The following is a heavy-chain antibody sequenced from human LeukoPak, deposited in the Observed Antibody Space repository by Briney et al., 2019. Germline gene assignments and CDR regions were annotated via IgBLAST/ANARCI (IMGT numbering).Heavy chain of an antibody. J-gene: IGHJ5*02. V-gene: IGHV1-18*01. CDR3: ARVTTVTRSPWSWGPKKIGQEVNWFDP. CDR1: GYTFSDYS. Sequence: GASLRVSCKASGYTFSDYSITWVRQAPGQGLEWMGWISPYNADTNYAQNFQGRVTMTTDRSTRTAYMELRSLRSDDTAVYYCARVTTVTRSPWSWGPKKIGQEVNWFDPWGQGTLITVS. CDR2: ISPYNADT. D-gene: IGHD4-17*01.